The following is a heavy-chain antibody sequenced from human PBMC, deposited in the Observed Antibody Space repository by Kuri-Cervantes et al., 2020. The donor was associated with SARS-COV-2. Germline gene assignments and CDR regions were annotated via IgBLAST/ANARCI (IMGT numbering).Heavy chain of an antibody. CDR3: EKPGSVRGIIKEDHYGLDV. CDR2: ISHDGRDT. V-gene: IGHV3-30*05. Sequence: GGSLRLSCAASGFTFSTYGMYWVRQAPGKGLEWVAHISHDGRDTHFSESVNGRFTVSRDNSKNTLYLQMNSLRLEDTGVYFCEKPGSVRGIIKEDHYGLDVWGQGTTVTVSS. J-gene: IGHJ6*02. CDR1: GFTFSTYG. D-gene: IGHD3-10*01.